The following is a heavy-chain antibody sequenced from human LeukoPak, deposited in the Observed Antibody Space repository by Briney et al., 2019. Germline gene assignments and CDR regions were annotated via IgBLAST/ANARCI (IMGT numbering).Heavy chain of an antibody. CDR2: ISGPGTLI. CDR3: ARTADGEFDV. CDR1: GFNFGHYY. Sequence: GSLRLSCAASGFNFGHYYMNWIRQAPGKALEWVAFISGPGTLIYYADSVRGRFTISRDNARNSLSLQINNLRVEDTAVYYCARTADGEFDVWGQGTLVTVSS. V-gene: IGHV3-11*01. J-gene: IGHJ4*02. D-gene: IGHD4-17*01.